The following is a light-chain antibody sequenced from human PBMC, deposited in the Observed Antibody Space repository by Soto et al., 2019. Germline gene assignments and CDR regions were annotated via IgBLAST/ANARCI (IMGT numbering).Light chain of an antibody. Sequence: DIQMTQSPSTLSASVGDRVTITCRASQSVSGWLAWYQQKPGKAPKFLIYATSSVQSDVPSRFSGSGSGTDFTLTINSLQPEDFATYFCQQSFDTPFTFGQGTKVDIK. CDR3: QQSFDTPFT. CDR1: QSVSGW. J-gene: IGKJ2*01. V-gene: IGKV1-39*01. CDR2: ATS.